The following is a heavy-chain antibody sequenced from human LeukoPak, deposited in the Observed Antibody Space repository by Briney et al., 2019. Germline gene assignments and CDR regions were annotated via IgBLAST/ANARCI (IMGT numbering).Heavy chain of an antibody. CDR3: AKRLGYSYGQDDY. CDR2: IKQDGSVK. D-gene: IGHD5-18*01. Sequence: PGGSLRLSCVVSGFTFSTYWMSWVRQAPGKGLECVATIKQDGSVKNYGDSVQGRFTISRDNAKNSLYMQMNSLRAEDTAVYYCAKRLGYSYGQDDYWGQGTLVTVSS. CDR1: GFTFSTYW. J-gene: IGHJ4*02. V-gene: IGHV3-7*03.